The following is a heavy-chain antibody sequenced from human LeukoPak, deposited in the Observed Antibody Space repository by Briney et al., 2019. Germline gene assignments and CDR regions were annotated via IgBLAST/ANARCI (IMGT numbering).Heavy chain of an antibody. J-gene: IGHJ3*01. CDR3: ARGLGGSYGAWYAFDF. V-gene: IGHV4-59*08. CDR2: IYYSGST. Sequence: SETLSLTCTVSGGSISSYYWSWIRQPPGKRLEWIAYIYYSGSTNYNPSLKSRVTISVDTSKNHFSLKLNSVTAADTAVYYCARGLGGSYGAWYAFDFWGQGTMVTVSS. D-gene: IGHD5-18*01. CDR1: GGSISSYY.